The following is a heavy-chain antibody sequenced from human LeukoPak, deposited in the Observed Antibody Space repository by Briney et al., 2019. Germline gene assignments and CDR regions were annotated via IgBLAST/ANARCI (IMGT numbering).Heavy chain of an antibody. Sequence: GGSLRLSCAASGFTFSSYSMNWVRQAPGKGLEWVPSISSSGSYINYADSVKGRFTISRDNAKNSLYLQLSSLRAEDTAVYYCARTVATIRVGFDYWGQGTLVTVSS. CDR2: ISSSGSYI. CDR3: ARTVATIRVGFDY. D-gene: IGHD5-12*01. J-gene: IGHJ4*02. V-gene: IGHV3-21*01. CDR1: GFTFSSYS.